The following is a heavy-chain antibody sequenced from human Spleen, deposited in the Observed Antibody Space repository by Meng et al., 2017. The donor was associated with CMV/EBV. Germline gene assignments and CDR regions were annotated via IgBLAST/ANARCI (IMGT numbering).Heavy chain of an antibody. V-gene: IGHV3-53*01. CDR3: ARDFYYDPYYYGMDV. J-gene: IGHJ6*02. Sequence: GESLKISCAASGFTVSSNYMSWVRQAPGKGLEWVSVIYSGGSTYYADSVKGRFTISRDNSKNTLYLQMNSLRAEDTAVYYCARDFYYDPYYYGMDVWGQGTTVTVS. CDR2: IYSGGST. D-gene: IGHD3-22*01. CDR1: GFTVSSNY.